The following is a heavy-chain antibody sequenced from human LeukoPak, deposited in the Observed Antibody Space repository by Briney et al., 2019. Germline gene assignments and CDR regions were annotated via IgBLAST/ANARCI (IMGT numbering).Heavy chain of an antibody. V-gene: IGHV4-34*01. Sequence: SETLSLTCAVYGGSFSGYYWSWIRQPPGKGLEWIGSIYYSGSTYYNPSLKSRVTISVDTSKNQFSLKLSSVTAADTAVYYCARLGGKIDYWGQGTLVTVSS. CDR2: IYYSGST. CDR3: ARLGGKIDY. J-gene: IGHJ4*02. CDR1: GGSFSGYY. D-gene: IGHD3-10*01.